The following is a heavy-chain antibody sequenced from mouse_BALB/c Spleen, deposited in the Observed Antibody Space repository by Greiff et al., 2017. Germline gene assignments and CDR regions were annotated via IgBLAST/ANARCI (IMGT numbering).Heavy chain of an antibody. Sequence: EVQLQQSGAELVRPGALVKLSCKASGFNIKDYYMHWVKQRPEQGLEWIGWIDPENGNTIYDPKFQGKASITADTSSNTAYLQLSSLTSEDTAVYYCVIYYGNYDAMDYWGQGTSVTVSS. J-gene: IGHJ4*01. CDR1: GFNIKDYY. D-gene: IGHD2-1*01. CDR3: VIYYGNYDAMDY. V-gene: IGHV14-1*02. CDR2: IDPENGNT.